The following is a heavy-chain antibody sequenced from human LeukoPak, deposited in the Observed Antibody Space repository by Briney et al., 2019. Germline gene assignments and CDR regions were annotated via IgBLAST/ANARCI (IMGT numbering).Heavy chain of an antibody. D-gene: IGHD3-10*01. Sequence: NSSETLSLTCTVSGGSISSYYWSWIRRPPGKGLEWIGYIYYSGSTNYNPSLKSRVTISVDTSKNQFSLKLSSVTAADTAVYYCARGTITYYYYYMDVWGKGTTVTISS. CDR1: GGSISSYY. V-gene: IGHV4-59*01. CDR3: ARGTITYYYYYMDV. J-gene: IGHJ6*03. CDR2: IYYSGST.